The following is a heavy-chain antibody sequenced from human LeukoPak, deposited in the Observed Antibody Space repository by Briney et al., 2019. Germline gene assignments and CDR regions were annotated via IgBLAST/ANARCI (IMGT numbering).Heavy chain of an antibody. J-gene: IGHJ6*02. Sequence: ASVKVSCKASGYTFTIYDINWVRQATGQGLEWMGWMNPNSGNTGYAQKFQGRVTMTRNTSISTAYMELSSLRSEDTAVYYCARWSEDIVATISNGMDVWGQGTTVTVSS. CDR1: GYTFTIYD. D-gene: IGHD5-12*01. CDR2: MNPNSGNT. CDR3: ARWSEDIVATISNGMDV. V-gene: IGHV1-8*01.